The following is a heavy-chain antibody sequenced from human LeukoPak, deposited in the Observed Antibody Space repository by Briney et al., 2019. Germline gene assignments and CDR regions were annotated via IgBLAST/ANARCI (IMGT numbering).Heavy chain of an antibody. Sequence: PGGSLRLSCAASGFTFSSYAMSWVRQAPGKGLEWVSAISGSGGSTYYADSVKGRFTISRDNSKNTLYLQMNSLRAEDTAVYYCAKGNYYGSGSYNYFDYWGQGTLVTVSS. J-gene: IGHJ4*02. CDR2: ISGSGGST. CDR3: AKGNYYGSGSYNYFDY. V-gene: IGHV3-23*01. CDR1: GFTFSSYA. D-gene: IGHD3-10*01.